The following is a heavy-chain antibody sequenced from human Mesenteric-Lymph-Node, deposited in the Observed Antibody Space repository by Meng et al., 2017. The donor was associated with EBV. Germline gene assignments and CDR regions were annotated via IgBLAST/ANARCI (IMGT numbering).Heavy chain of an antibody. J-gene: IGHJ4*02. Sequence: QVNLVNSGAEVKKPGASVKVSCKASGYTFTTHGISWVRQAPGQGLEWMGWISPYNDNTNSAQKFQGRVTMTIDTSTRTAYLELRSLRADDTAMYYCARSFAAAAKFDYWGQGTLVTVSS. CDR1: GYTFTTHG. CDR2: ISPYNDNT. V-gene: IGHV1-18*01. D-gene: IGHD6-13*01. CDR3: ARSFAAAAKFDY.